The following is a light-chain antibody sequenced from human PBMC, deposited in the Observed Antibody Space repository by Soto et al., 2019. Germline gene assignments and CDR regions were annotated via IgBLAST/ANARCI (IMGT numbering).Light chain of an antibody. CDR2: EVS. Sequence: QSALAQPASVSGSPGQSITISCTGTSSDVGGYKYVSWYQQHPGKAPKLMIFEVSNRPSGVSNRFSGSKSGNTASLTISGLQAEDEADYYCSSYTRSSTTVLGPGTKFTGL. J-gene: IGLJ1*01. V-gene: IGLV2-14*01. CDR3: SSYTRSSTTV. CDR1: SSDVGGYKY.